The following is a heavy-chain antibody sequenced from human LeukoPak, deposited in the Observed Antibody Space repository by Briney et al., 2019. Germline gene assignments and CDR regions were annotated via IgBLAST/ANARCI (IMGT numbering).Heavy chain of an antibody. CDR1: GYTFTGYY. D-gene: IGHD2-2*01. Sequence: ASVKVSCKASGYTFTGYYMHWVRQAPGQGLEWMGWINPNSGGTNYAQKFQGRVTMTRDTSISTAYMELSRLRSDDTAVYYCAAAWLYCSSTSCTPAHYFDYWGQGTLVTVSS. V-gene: IGHV1-2*02. CDR2: INPNSGGT. J-gene: IGHJ4*02. CDR3: AAAWLYCSSTSCTPAHYFDY.